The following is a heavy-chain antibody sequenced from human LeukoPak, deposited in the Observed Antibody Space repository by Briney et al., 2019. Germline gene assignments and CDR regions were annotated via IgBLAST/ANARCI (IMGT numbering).Heavy chain of an antibody. CDR2: ISSSSSTI. Sequence: GGSLRLSCAASGFTFSSYSMNWVRQAPGKGLEWVSYISSSSSTIYYADSVKGRFTISRDNAKNSLYLQMNSLRDEDTAVYYCARGHNDFWSGYYPHWGQGTLVTVSS. V-gene: IGHV3-48*02. CDR1: GFTFSSYS. D-gene: IGHD3-3*01. J-gene: IGHJ4*02. CDR3: ARGHNDFWSGYYPH.